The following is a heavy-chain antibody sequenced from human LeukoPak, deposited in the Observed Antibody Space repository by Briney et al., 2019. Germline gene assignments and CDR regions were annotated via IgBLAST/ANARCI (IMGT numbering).Heavy chain of an antibody. Sequence: PSETLSLTCTVSGGSISSYYWSWIRQPPGKGLEWIGYIYYSGSTNHNPSLKSRVTISVDTSKNQFSLKLSSVTAADTAVYYCAKDASNYFWYFDLWGRGTLVTVSS. D-gene: IGHD1-1*01. CDR3: AKDASNYFWYFDL. J-gene: IGHJ2*01. CDR2: IYYSGST. V-gene: IGHV4-59*01. CDR1: GGSISSYY.